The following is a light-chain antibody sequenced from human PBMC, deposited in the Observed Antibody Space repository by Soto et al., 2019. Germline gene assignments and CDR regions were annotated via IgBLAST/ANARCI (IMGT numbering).Light chain of an antibody. Sequence: EIVMTQSPGTLSVSPGERVTLSCRASQTVSNNYLVWYQHKPGRAPRLLIFRASIRAADIPDRFRGSGSGTDFTLTITRLEPEDFAVYYCQQHAGSPWTLGQGTKVDIK. J-gene: IGKJ1*01. CDR1: QTVSNNY. CDR3: QQHAGSPWT. V-gene: IGKV3-20*01. CDR2: RAS.